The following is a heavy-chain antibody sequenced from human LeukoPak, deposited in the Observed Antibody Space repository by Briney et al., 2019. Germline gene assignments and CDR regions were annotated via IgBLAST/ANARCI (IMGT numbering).Heavy chain of an antibody. CDR2: ISYDGSNK. Sequence: GESLRLSCAASGFTFSSYAMHWVRQAPGKGLEWVAVISYDGSNKYYADSVKGRFTISRDNSKNTLYLQMNSLRAEDTAVYYCARDPSLYCSSTSCYALHFDYWGQGTLVTVSS. V-gene: IGHV3-30*04. CDR3: ARDPSLYCSSTSCYALHFDY. D-gene: IGHD2-2*01. J-gene: IGHJ4*02. CDR1: GFTFSSYA.